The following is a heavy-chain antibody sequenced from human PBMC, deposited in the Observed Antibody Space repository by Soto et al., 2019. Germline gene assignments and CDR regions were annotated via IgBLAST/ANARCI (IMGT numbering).Heavy chain of an antibody. CDR1: GYTFTSYD. CDR2: MNPNSGNT. V-gene: IGHV1-8*01. J-gene: IGHJ6*02. D-gene: IGHD2-15*01. CDR3: ARGLLVVPATPFYSYVMDV. Sequence: QVQLVQSGAEVKKPGASVKVSCKASGYTFTSYDINWVRQATGQALEWMGWMNPNSGNTGYAQKFQGRVTMTRNTSIGTAYMDRSSLRSEVTAVYYCARGLLVVPATPFYSYVMDVWGQGPTLTVSS.